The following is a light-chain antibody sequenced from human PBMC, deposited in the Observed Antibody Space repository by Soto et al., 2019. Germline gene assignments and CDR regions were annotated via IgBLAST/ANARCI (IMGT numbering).Light chain of an antibody. CDR3: SSYTGSTTTVV. CDR1: SSDVGGYNY. CDR2: DVS. J-gene: IGLJ2*01. Sequence: QSVLTQPASVSGSPGQSITISCTGTSSDVGGYNYVSWYQQHPGKAPNRIIFDVSNRPSGVSNRFSGSKSGNSATLTISGIQAEDEAAYYCSSYTGSTTTVVFGGGTKVTVL. V-gene: IGLV2-14*01.